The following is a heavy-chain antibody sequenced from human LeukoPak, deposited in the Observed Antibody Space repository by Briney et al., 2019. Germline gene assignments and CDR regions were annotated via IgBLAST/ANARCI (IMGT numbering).Heavy chain of an antibody. V-gene: IGHV4-34*01. J-gene: IGHJ4*02. CDR3: ARGRNKGYGSGSYWPYFDY. CDR2: IKHSGST. Sequence: FETLSPTRAVYGGSFSGFYLSRIRQPPREGVGWIWGIKHSGSTNYNPSLKSRVTISVDTSKNQFSLKLSSVTAADTAVYYCARGRNKGYGSGSYWPYFDYWGQGTLVTVSS. CDR1: GGSFSGFY. D-gene: IGHD3-10*01.